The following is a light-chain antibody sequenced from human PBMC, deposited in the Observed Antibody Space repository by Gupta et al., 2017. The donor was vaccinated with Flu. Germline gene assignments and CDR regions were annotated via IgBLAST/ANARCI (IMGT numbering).Light chain of an antibody. J-gene: IGKJ2*01. Sequence: SSLSASVGDKVTITCRASQTISRYLSWFQQKPGKVPKLLISSASSLRSGVPPRFSGSGSGTDFTLTISSVQPEDSASYYCQQSYSTPMYSFGQGTKLEIK. CDR1: QTISRY. CDR2: SAS. CDR3: QQSYSTPMYS. V-gene: IGKV1-39*01.